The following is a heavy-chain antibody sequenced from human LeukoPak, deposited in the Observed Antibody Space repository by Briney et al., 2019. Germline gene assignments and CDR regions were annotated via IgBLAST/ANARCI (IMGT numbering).Heavy chain of an antibody. J-gene: IGHJ4*02. D-gene: IGHD3-16*01. CDR3: TRDRYVPHY. CDR2: IRHKPYGGTA. CDR1: GFTFGDYA. V-gene: IGHV3-49*04. Sequence: GGSLRLSCTASGFTFGDYAMSWVRQAPGKGLEWVGSIRHKPYGGTAEYAASVKGRFTISRDDSKSIAYLEMNSLKTEDTAVYYCTRDRYVPHYWGQGTLVTVSS.